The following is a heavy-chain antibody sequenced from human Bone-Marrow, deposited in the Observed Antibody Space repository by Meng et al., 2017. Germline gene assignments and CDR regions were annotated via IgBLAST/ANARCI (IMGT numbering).Heavy chain of an antibody. CDR1: GFTFSSYS. D-gene: IGHD1-26*01. CDR2: ISSSSSDI. CDR3: ARARSTYYYYGMDV. Sequence: GGSLRLSGAASGFTFSSYSMNWVRQAPGKGREWVSSISSSSSDIYYADSVKGRFTISRDNAKNSLYLQMNSLRAEDTAVYYCARARSTYYYYGMDVWAKGARSPSP. V-gene: IGHV3-21*01. J-gene: IGHJ6*02.